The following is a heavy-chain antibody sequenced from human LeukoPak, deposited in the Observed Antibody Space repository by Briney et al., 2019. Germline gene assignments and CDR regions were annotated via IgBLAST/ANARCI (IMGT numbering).Heavy chain of an antibody. Sequence: SETLSLICAVYGGSFSGYYWSWIRQPPGKGLEWIGEINHSGSTNYNPSLKSRVTISVDTSKNQFSLKLSSVTAADTAVYYCASGEGIAAADDAFDIWGQGTMVTVSS. CDR3: ASGEGIAAADDAFDI. V-gene: IGHV4-34*01. CDR2: INHSGST. D-gene: IGHD6-13*01. CDR1: GGSFSGYY. J-gene: IGHJ3*02.